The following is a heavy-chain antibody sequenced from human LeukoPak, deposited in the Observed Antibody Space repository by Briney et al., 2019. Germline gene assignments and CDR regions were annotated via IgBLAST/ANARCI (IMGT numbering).Heavy chain of an antibody. J-gene: IGHJ4*02. V-gene: IGHV1-18*01. CDR1: GYTFTSYG. CDR2: ISAYNGNT. D-gene: IGHD3-22*01. Sequence: GASVKVSCKASGYTFTSYGISWVRQAPGQGLEWMGWISAYNGNTNYAPQLQGRVTMTPDTSTSTAYMELRSLRSDDTAVYYCASVAMGGNLGSRPAESTYYYDSSGYYSYYFDYWGQGTLVTVTS. CDR3: ASVAMGGNLGSRPAESTYYYDSSGYYSYYFDY.